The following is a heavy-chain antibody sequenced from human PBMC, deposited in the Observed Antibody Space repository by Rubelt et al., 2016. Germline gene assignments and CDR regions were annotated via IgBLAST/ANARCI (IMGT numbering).Heavy chain of an antibody. J-gene: IGHJ4*02. CDR1: GGSFSGYY. V-gene: IGHV4-34*01. CDR2: INHSGST. D-gene: IGHD3-22*01. CDR3: ARVSGYYHDY. Sequence: QVQLQQWGAGLLKPSETLSLTCAVYGGSFSGYYWSWIRQPPGKGLEWIGEINHSGSTNYNPSLKSRVTISVDASKNQFSLKLSSVTAADTAGYYCARVSGYYHDYWGQGTLVTVSS.